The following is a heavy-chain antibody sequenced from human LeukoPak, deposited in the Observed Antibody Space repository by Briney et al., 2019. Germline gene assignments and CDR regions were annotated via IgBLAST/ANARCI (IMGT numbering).Heavy chain of an antibody. J-gene: IGHJ4*02. V-gene: IGHV1-18*01. CDR2: INANNGNT. D-gene: IGHD2-8*01. CDR1: GYSFTNYG. CDR3: ARAAPRDCTNGICWVDY. Sequence: GASLKVSCKASGYSFTNYGFTWVRQAPGQGLEWMGWINANNGNTNYAQRLQGRVNMTIDTSTNTAYMELRSLRSDDTAVYYCARAAPRDCTNGICWVDYWGQGTLVTVSS.